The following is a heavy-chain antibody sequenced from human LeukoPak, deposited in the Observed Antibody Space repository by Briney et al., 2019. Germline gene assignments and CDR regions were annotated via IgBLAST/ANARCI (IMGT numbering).Heavy chain of an antibody. D-gene: IGHD3-10*01. CDR3: ARELAAETYYYGSGSSPFAD. CDR1: GGSISSSNW. Sequence: SGTLSLTCAVSGGSISSSNWWSWVRQPPGKGLEWIGEIYHSGSTNHNPSLKSRVTISVDKSKNQFSLKLSSVTAADTAVYYCARELAAETYYYGSGSSPFADWGQGTLVTVSS. V-gene: IGHV4-4*02. CDR2: IYHSGST. J-gene: IGHJ4*02.